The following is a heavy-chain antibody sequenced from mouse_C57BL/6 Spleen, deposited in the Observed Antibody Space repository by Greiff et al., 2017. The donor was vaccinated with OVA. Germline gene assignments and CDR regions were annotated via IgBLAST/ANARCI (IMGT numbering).Heavy chain of an antibody. CDR2: IDPSDSYT. J-gene: IGHJ2*01. V-gene: IGHV1-59*01. D-gene: IGHD2-2*01. CDR3: ARPLMVTTNFDY. CDR1: GYTFTSYW. Sequence: VQLQQPGAELVRPGTSVKLSCKASGYTFTSYWMHWVKQRPGQGLEWIGVIDPSDSYTNYNQKFKGKATLTVDTSSSTAYMQLSSLTSEDSAVYYWARPLMVTTNFDYWGQGTTLTVSS.